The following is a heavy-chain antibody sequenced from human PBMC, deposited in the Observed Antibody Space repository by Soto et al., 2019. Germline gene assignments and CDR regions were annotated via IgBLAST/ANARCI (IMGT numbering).Heavy chain of an antibody. CDR2: VSPENRNA. J-gene: IGHJ4*02. V-gene: IGHV1-8*01. D-gene: IGHD4-17*01. CDR3: EVTTGY. Sequence: ASVKVSCKTSGDTFTEYDINWVRQAPGQGLEYMGWVSPENRNAGYAPQFRGRVSMTADTSINTVYLELTTLTYEDTAVYYCEVTTGYWGQGTMVTVSS. CDR1: GDTFTEYD.